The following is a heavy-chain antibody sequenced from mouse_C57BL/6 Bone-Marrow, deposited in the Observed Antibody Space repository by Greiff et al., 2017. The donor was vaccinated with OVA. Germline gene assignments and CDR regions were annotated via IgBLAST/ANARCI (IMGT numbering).Heavy chain of an antibody. CDR1: GYTFTSYW. D-gene: IGHD2-4*01. CDR2: IDPSDSYT. V-gene: IGHV1-50*01. J-gene: IGHJ2*01. Sequence: QVQLQQPGAELVKPGASVKLSCKASGYTFTSYWMQWVKQRPGQGLEWIGEIDPSDSYTNYNQKFKGKATLTVDTSSSTAYMQLSSLTSEDSAVYYCARCDYSYWGKGTTLTVSS. CDR3: ARCDYSY.